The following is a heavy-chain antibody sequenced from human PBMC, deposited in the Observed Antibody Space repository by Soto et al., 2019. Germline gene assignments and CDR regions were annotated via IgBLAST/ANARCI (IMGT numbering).Heavy chain of an antibody. Sequence: SSLKLSCKASGGTFSSYTISWVRQAPGQGLEWMGRIIPILGIANYAQKFQGRVTITADKSTSTAYMELSSLRSEDTAVYYCARESLKQLVLYYYYYMDVWGKGTTVTVSS. CDR3: ARESLKQLVLYYYYYMDV. V-gene: IGHV1-69*04. CDR1: GGTFSSYT. D-gene: IGHD6-6*01. J-gene: IGHJ6*03. CDR2: IIPILGIA.